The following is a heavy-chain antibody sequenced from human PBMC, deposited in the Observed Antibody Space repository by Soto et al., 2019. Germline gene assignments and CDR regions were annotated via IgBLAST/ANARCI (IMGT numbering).Heavy chain of an antibody. J-gene: IGHJ4*02. CDR1: GFTFSSYS. CDR2: ISSSSSTI. Sequence: GGSLRLSCAASGFTFSSYSMNWVRQAPGKGLEWVSYISSSSSTIYYADSVKGRFTISRDNAKNSLYLQMNSLRDEDTAVYYCARAIITMVRGVTPFDYWGQGTLVTVSS. V-gene: IGHV3-48*02. CDR3: ARAIITMVRGVTPFDY. D-gene: IGHD3-10*01.